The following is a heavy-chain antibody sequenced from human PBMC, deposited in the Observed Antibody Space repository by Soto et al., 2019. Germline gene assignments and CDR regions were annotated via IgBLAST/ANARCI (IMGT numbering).Heavy chain of an antibody. J-gene: IGHJ6*02. CDR1: GLSVSDNF. D-gene: IGHD4-17*01. CDR2: LYANKFGDHT. Sequence: GGSLRLYCAAAGLSVSDNFMSWVRQAPGKGLQWVSILYANKFGDHTYYEDSVRGRFTISRDNSKNLLYLQMNSLRAEDTAVYYCAKGLYGEHSVYFYALGVGGQGTPVIVS. V-gene: IGHV3-53*01. CDR3: AKGLYGEHSVYFYALGV.